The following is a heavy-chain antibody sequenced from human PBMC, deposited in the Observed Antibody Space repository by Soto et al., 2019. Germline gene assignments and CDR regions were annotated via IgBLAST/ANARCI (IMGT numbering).Heavy chain of an antibody. J-gene: IGHJ6*02. CDR1: GFTFSSYG. CDR3: ARRGRCSSTSCYPYYYYGMDV. V-gene: IGHV3-33*01. Sequence: SGGSLRLSCAASGFTFSSYGMHWVRQAPGKGLEWVAVIWYDGSNKYYADSVKGRFTISRDNSKNTLYLQMNSLRAEDTAVYYCARRGRCSSTSCYPYYYYGMDVWGQGTTVTVSS. D-gene: IGHD2-2*01. CDR2: IWYDGSNK.